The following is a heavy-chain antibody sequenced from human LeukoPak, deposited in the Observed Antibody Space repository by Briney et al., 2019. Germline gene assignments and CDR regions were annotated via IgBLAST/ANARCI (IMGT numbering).Heavy chain of an antibody. CDR2: IRGRGGRT. CDR1: GITLSNYG. CDR3: AKRGVVIRVILVGFHKEAYYFDS. V-gene: IGHV3-23*01. Sequence: GGSLRLSCAGSGITLSNYGMSWVRQAPGKGLEGVAGIRGRGGRTNYADSVKGRFTISRENSKNTLYLQMNSLRAEDTAVYFCAKRGVVIRVILVGFHKEAYYFDSWGQGALVTVSS. D-gene: IGHD3-10*01. J-gene: IGHJ4*02.